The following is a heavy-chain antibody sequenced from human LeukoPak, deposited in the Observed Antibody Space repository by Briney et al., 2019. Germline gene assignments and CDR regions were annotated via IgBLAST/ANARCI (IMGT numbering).Heavy chain of an antibody. J-gene: IGHJ4*02. D-gene: IGHD6-19*01. V-gene: IGHV4-59*01. CDR2: IYYSGST. CDR1: GGSISSYY. Sequence: SETLSLTCTVSGGSISSYYWSWIRQPPGKGLEWIGYIYYSGSTNYNPSLKSRVTISVDTSKNQFSLKLSSVTAADTAVYYCARTVISGWSGHYLEHWGPGTLVTVSS. CDR3: ARTVISGWSGHYLEH.